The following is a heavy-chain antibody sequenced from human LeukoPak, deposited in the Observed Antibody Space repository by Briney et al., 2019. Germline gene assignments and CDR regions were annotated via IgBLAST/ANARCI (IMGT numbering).Heavy chain of an antibody. CDR1: EFIVSINY. CDR3: AKDDAWLRFGE. Sequence: GGSLRLSCAASEFIVSINYMTWVRQAPGKGLGWVSGISPSADIKYYADSVKGRFTISRDNSKNMLYLEVISLTADDTAVYYCAKDDAWLRFGEWSQGTLVTVSS. D-gene: IGHD3-10*01. V-gene: IGHV3-23*01. CDR2: ISPSADIK. J-gene: IGHJ4*02.